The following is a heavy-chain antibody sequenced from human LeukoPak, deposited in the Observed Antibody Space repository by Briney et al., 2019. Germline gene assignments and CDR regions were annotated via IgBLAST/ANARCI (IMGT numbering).Heavy chain of an antibody. J-gene: IGHJ6*03. Sequence: GGSLRLSCAASGFTFINYAMSWGREAPGKGLEWGSTLSGSGRSTYYADSVKGRFTISRDNSKNTLFLQINSLRADDTAVYYCAKIAVAGYYFYSMDVWGRGTTVTVSS. CDR3: AKIAVAGYYFYSMDV. D-gene: IGHD6-19*01. CDR1: GFTFINYA. CDR2: LSGSGRST. V-gene: IGHV3-23*01.